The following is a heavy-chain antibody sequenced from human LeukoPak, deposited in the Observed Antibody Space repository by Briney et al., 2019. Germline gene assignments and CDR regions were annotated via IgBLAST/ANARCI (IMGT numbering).Heavy chain of an antibody. CDR3: ANEYTDTYAFGS. V-gene: IGHV3-13*01. Sequence: GGSLRLSCAASGFTFSSYDMHWVRQATGKGLEWVSAIGSAGDTYYPGSVQRRFTISRENAKNSLYLQMNSLRAGDTTVCYCANEYTDTYAFGSWGQGIMVTVSS. CDR1: GFTFSSYD. D-gene: IGHD6-6*01. CDR2: IGSAGDT. J-gene: IGHJ3*02.